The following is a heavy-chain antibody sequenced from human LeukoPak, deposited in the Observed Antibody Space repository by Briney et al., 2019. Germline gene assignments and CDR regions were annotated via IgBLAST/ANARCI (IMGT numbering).Heavy chain of an antibody. V-gene: IGHV4-30-4*01. J-gene: IGHJ6*02. Sequence: PSQTLSLTCTVSGGSISSGDYYWSWIRQPPGKGLEWIGYIYYSGSTYYNPSLKSRVTISVDTSRNQFSLKLSSVTAADTAVYCCACLKTTVTTGGYYYYYGMDVWGQGTSVTVSS. D-gene: IGHD4-17*01. CDR2: IYYSGST. CDR1: GGSISSGDYY. CDR3: ACLKTTVTTGGYYYYYGMDV.